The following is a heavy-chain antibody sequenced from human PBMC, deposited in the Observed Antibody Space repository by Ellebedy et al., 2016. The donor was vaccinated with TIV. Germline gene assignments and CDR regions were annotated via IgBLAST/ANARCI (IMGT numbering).Heavy chain of an antibody. Sequence: GESLKLSCVASGFTFSGYAMSWVRQAPGQRLEWVSGINNGGRTTSYADSVKGRFTISRDNSRSKLYLQMNSLRDEDSDVYYCAKDMVFGDGKWEIDVWGQGTTVTVSS. J-gene: IGHJ6*02. V-gene: IGHV3-23*01. CDR2: INNGGRTT. D-gene: IGHD1-26*01. CDR3: AKDMVFGDGKWEIDV. CDR1: GFTFSGYA.